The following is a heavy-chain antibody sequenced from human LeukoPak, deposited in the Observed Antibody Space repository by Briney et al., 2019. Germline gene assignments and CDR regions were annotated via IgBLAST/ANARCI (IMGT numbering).Heavy chain of an antibody. CDR3: AKDAAYCSGGSCYSGGFDP. CDR2: IPYDGSNK. Sequence: QPGRSLRLSCAASGFTFSSYGMHWVRQAPGKGLEWVAVIPYDGSNKYYADSVKGRFTISRDNSKNTLYLQMNSLRAEDTAVYYCAKDAAYCSGGSCYSGGFDPWGQGTLVTVSS. V-gene: IGHV3-30*18. CDR1: GFTFSSYG. D-gene: IGHD2-15*01. J-gene: IGHJ5*02.